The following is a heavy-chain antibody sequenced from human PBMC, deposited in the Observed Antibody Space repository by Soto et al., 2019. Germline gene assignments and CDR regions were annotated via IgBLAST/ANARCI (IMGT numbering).Heavy chain of an antibody. V-gene: IGHV3-11*01. CDR2: ISGSTTGI. Sequence: QVQLVESGGGLVKPGGSLRLSCAASAFIFRDYYMAWIRQAPGKGLEWISYISGSTTGIYYADSVKGRFTISRDNAETTLYLQLSSVRAEDTAVYYCARVAAVGIYYFDYWGQGTLVTVSS. D-gene: IGHD6-13*01. CDR3: ARVAAVGIYYFDY. J-gene: IGHJ4*02. CDR1: AFIFRDYY.